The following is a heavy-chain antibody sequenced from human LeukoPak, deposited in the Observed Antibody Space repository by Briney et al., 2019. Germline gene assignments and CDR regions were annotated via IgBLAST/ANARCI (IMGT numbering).Heavy chain of an antibody. CDR2: ISGSGGST. CDR1: GFTFSSYA. V-gene: IGHV3-23*01. J-gene: IGHJ6*02. CDR3: AKVPRAPLRTYYYGMDV. Sequence: GGSLRLSCAASGFTFSSYAMSWVRQAPGKGLEWVSAISGSGGSTYYADSVKGRFTISRDNSKNTLYLQMNSLRAEDTAVYYCAKVPRAPLRTYYYGMDVWGQGTTVTVSS.